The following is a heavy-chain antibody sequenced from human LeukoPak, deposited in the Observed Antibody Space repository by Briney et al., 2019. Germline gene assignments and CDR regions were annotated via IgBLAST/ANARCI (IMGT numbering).Heavy chain of an antibody. CDR2: IYYSGST. Sequence: SETLSLTCTVSGGSISSGGYYWSWIRQHPGKGLEWIGYIYYSGSTYYNPSLKSRVTISVDTSKNQFSLKLSSVTAADTAVYYCARGEDIVVVPAAMGRYFDLWGRGTLVTVSS. CDR1: GGSISSGGYY. CDR3: ARGEDIVVVPAAMGRYFDL. V-gene: IGHV4-31*03. D-gene: IGHD2-2*01. J-gene: IGHJ2*01.